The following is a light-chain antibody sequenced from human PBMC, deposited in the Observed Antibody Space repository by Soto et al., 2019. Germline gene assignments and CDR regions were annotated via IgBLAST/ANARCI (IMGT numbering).Light chain of an antibody. J-gene: IGKJ4*02. Sequence: EIVLTQSPATLSLSPGERATLSCRASQSISKDLGWYQQKPGQAPRLLIYDASNRATGIPARFSGSGAGTAFTLTIGSLEPEDFAVYYCQQRTNWPLTFGGGTKVEIK. CDR3: QQRTNWPLT. CDR2: DAS. V-gene: IGKV3-11*01. CDR1: QSISKD.